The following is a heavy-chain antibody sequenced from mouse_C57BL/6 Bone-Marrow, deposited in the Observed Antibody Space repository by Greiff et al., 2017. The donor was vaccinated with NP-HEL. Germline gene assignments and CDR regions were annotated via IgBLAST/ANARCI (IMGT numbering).Heavy chain of an antibody. CDR1: GYTFTSYW. CDR3: ATGITTVVAPYYYAMDY. V-gene: IGHV1-55*01. CDR2: IYPGSGST. D-gene: IGHD1-1*01. Sequence: QVQLQQPGAELVKPGASVKMSCKASGYTFTSYWITWVKQRPGQGLEWIGDIYPGSGSTNYIEKFKSKATLTVDTSSSTAYMQLSSLTSEDSAVYYCATGITTVVAPYYYAMDYWGQGTSVTVSS. J-gene: IGHJ4*01.